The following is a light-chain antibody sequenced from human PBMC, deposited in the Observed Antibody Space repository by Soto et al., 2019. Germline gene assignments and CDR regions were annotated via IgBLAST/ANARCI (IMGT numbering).Light chain of an antibody. CDR1: QSVSTS. Sequence: EIVLTQSPATLSLPPGERATLSCRASQSVSTSLAWYQQKPGQAPRLLIYDASNRATGIPVRFSGSGYGTDFTLTISSLEPEDFAVYYCQHRSNWPPFTFGQGTKVEIK. J-gene: IGKJ2*01. V-gene: IGKV3-11*01. CDR3: QHRSNWPPFT. CDR2: DAS.